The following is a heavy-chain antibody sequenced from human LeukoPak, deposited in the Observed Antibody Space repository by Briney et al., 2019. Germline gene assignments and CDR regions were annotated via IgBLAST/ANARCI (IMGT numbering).Heavy chain of an antibody. CDR1: GFTFSSYA. CDR2: ISYDGSNK. V-gene: IGHV3-30-3*01. CDR3: ARDGAVAGGFDP. D-gene: IGHD6-19*01. J-gene: IGHJ5*02. Sequence: GGSLRLPCAASGFTFSSYAMHWVRQAPGKGLEWVAVISYDGSNKYYADSVKGRFTISRDNSKNTLYLQMNSLRAEDTAVYYCARDGAVAGGFDPWGQGTLVTVSS.